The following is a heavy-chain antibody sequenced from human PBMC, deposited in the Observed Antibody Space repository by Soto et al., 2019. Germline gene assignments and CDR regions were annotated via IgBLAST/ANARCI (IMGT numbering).Heavy chain of an antibody. V-gene: IGHV4-39*01. CDR2: VYYSGST. D-gene: IGHD3-9*01. CDR1: GCSVGSSSYF. Sequence: SETLSLTCTVSGCSVGSSSYFWGLVRPRPGKGLEWIGSVYYSGSTYYNPSLESRVTISVDKSKNQFSLKLMSLSAADTAVYYCGRLEGLATISYYFDYWGQGALVTVSS. J-gene: IGHJ4*02. CDR3: GRLEGLATISYYFDY.